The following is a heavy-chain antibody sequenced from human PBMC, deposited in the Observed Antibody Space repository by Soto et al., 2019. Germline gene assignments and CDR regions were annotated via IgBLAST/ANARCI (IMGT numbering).Heavy chain of an antibody. CDR2: IYHSGST. Sequence: QLQLQESGSGLVKPSQTLSLTCAVSGGSISSGGYSWSWIRQPPGKGLEWIGYIYHSGSTYYNPPIKSRVTISVDRSKNQFSLKLSSVTAADTAVYSCARAGGLGAVAADYWGQGTLVTVSS. CDR3: ARAGGLGAVAADY. V-gene: IGHV4-30-2*01. CDR1: GGSISSGGYS. J-gene: IGHJ4*02. D-gene: IGHD6-19*01.